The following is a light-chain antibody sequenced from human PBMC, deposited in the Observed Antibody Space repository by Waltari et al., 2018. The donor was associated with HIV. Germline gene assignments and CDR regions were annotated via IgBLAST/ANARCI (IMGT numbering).Light chain of an antibody. J-gene: IGLJ1*01. V-gene: IGLV2-11*01. CDR2: DVT. CDR3: FSYGGSLHV. CDR1: SSGVTYNHP. Sequence: QSALTQPRTVSGSPGRSVTISCSGASSGVTYNHPVSWYQHHPGNAPKLIIYDVTKGPSGVPDRFSGSKSGNTASLTISGLQAEDEADYYCFSYGGSLHVFGTGTEVTVL.